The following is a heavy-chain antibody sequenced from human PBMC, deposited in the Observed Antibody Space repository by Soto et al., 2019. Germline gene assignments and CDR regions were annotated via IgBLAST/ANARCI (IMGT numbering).Heavy chain of an antibody. CDR2: IYYSGST. D-gene: IGHD6-6*01. CDR1: GGSISSSSYY. V-gene: IGHV4-39*01. CDR3: ARTLAARRDAFDI. Sequence: SETLSLTCTVSGGSISSSSYYWGWIRQPPGKGLEWIGSIYYSGSTYYNPSLKSRVTISVDTSKNQFSLKLSSVTAADTAVYYCARTLAARRDAFDIWGKGTMVTVSS. J-gene: IGHJ3*02.